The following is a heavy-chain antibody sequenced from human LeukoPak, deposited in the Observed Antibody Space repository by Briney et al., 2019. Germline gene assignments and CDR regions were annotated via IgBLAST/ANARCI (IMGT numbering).Heavy chain of an antibody. CDR1: GFTFDDYA. D-gene: IGHD2-2*02. CDR2: INWKGDST. CDR3: ARGNCTSTSCYMNY. V-gene: IGHV3-20*04. Sequence: GGSLRLSCAASGFTFDDYAMSWVRQVPGMGLEWVSGINWKGDSTPYADSVKGRFTVSRDNAKNSLFLEMNSLRAEDTALYYCARGNCTSTSCYMNYWGQGTLVTVSS. J-gene: IGHJ4*02.